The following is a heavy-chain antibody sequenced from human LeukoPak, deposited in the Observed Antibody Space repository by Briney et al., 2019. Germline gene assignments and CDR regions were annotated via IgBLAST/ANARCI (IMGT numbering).Heavy chain of an antibody. CDR2: IGNKASNYAT. Sequence: GGSLRPSCAASGFTFSGSAMHWARQASGKGLEWVGHIGNKASNYATEYAASLKGRFTISRDDSKDTAYLQVNSLRTEDTAVYYCAGNYDSWTGLNYWGQGTLVTVSS. J-gene: IGHJ4*02. CDR3: AGNYDSWTGLNY. CDR1: GFTFSGSA. D-gene: IGHD3-3*01. V-gene: IGHV3-73*01.